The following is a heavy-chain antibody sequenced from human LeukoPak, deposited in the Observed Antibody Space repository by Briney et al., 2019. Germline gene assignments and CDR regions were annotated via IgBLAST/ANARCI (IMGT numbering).Heavy chain of an antibody. CDR2: IWYDRSKR. CDR1: GFTFSSHG. J-gene: IGHJ4*02. D-gene: IGHD2-15*01. V-gene: IGHV3-33*01. Sequence: GRSLRLSCAASGFTFSSHGMHWVRQAPGKGLEWVAVIWYDRSKRHYADSVKGRFTISRDDSKNTLYLQMNSLRDEDTAVYYCARDPASSFDYWGQGTLATVSS. CDR3: ARDPASSFDY.